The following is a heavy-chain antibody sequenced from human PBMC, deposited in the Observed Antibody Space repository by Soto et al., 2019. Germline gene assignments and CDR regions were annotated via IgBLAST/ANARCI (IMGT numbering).Heavy chain of an antibody. CDR3: ARERFPSFFDY. CDR1: GGSFSGYY. D-gene: IGHD3-10*01. CDR2: INHSGST. Sequence: SETLSLTCAVYGGSFSGYYWSWIRQPPGKGLEWIGEINHSGSTNYNPSLKSRVTISVDTSKNQFSLKLSSVTAADTAVYYCARERFPSFFDYWGQGTLVTVYS. V-gene: IGHV4-34*01. J-gene: IGHJ4*02.